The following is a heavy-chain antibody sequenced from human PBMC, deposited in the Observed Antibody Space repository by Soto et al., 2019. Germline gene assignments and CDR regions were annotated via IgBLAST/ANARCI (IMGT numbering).Heavy chain of an antibody. Sequence: QVQLVQSGSEVKKPGSSVRVSCKTSGDTFSIYTISWVRQAPGQGLEWMGRVLPFLDITSYSQRFQGRVNITAARSTTTAYMELTSLRSEDTAVYYCARDRDNSNWPNFDSWGQGTLVTVSS. J-gene: IGHJ4*02. CDR1: GDTFSIYT. CDR2: VLPFLDIT. CDR3: ARDRDNSNWPNFDS. V-gene: IGHV1-69*02. D-gene: IGHD6-13*01.